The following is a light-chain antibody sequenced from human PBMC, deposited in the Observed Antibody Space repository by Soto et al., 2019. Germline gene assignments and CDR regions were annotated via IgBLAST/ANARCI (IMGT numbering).Light chain of an antibody. CDR3: XQRSSWPPIT. CDR2: DAS. Sequence: EIVLTQSPATLSLFPGERATLSCRSSQSVSNYLAWYQQRPGQAPGLLIYDASKRATGIPARFSGSGSGTDFTLTISSLEPEDXXXXXXXQRSSWPPITFGQGTRLEIK. V-gene: IGKV3-11*01. J-gene: IGKJ5*01. CDR1: QSVSNY.